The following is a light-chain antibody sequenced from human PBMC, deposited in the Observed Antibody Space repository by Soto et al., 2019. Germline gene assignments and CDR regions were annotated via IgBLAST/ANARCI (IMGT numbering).Light chain of an antibody. CDR2: GAS. V-gene: IGKV3-20*01. Sequence: EIVLTQSPGTLSLSPGERATLSCRASQSVSSSYLAWYQQKPGQAPRLLIYGASSRAAGIPDRFSGSGSGTDISLTISRLEPDDFAVYYCQQYGSPLTFGGGTKVEIK. CDR1: QSVSSSY. J-gene: IGKJ4*01. CDR3: QQYGSPLT.